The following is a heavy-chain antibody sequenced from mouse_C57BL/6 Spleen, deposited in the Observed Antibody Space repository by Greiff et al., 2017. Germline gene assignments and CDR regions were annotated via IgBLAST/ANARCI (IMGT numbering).Heavy chain of an antibody. CDR3: GRGGNGGFDY. J-gene: IGHJ3*01. CDR2: INPSSGYT. CDR1: GYTFTSYT. Sequence: VQLQESGAELARPGASVKMSCKASGYTFTSYTMHWVKQRPGQGLEWIGYINPSSGYTKYNQKFKDKATLTADKSSSTAYMQLSSLTSEDSAVYYCGRGGNGGFDYWGQGTLVTVSA. V-gene: IGHV1-4*01.